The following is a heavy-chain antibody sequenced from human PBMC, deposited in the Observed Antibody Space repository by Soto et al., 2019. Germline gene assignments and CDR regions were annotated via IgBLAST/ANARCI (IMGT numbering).Heavy chain of an antibody. CDR3: AKTITTYSGDSRGRGALVDY. CDR1: GFTFSTYG. J-gene: IGHJ4*02. Sequence: QVQLVESGGGVVQPGRSLRLSCAASGFTFSTYGMHWVRQPPGKGLEWVAVISSDGSNEHYADPVKGRFIISRDNSKNTLYLQMNSLRVEDTAVYYCAKTITTYSGDSRGRGALVDYWGQGTLVTVSS. CDR2: ISSDGSNE. D-gene: IGHD3-22*01. V-gene: IGHV3-30*18.